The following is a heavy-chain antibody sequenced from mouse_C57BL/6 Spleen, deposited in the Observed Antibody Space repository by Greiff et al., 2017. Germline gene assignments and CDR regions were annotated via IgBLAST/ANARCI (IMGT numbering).Heavy chain of an antibody. CDR2: IDPSDSYT. J-gene: IGHJ4*01. CDR3: AGGKRDAMDY. V-gene: IGHV1-50*01. D-gene: IGHD2-1*01. Sequence: QVQLQQPGAELVKPGASVKLSCKASGYTFTSYWMQWVKQRPGQGLEWIGEIDPSDSYTNYNQKFKGKATLTVDTSSSTAYMQLSSLTSEDSAVYYCAGGKRDAMDYWGQGTSVTVSS. CDR1: GYTFTSYW.